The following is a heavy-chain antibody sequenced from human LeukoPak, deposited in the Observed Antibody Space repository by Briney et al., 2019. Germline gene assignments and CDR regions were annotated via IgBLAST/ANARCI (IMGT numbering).Heavy chain of an antibody. Sequence: PSETLSLICAVSGGSITNNHYWTWVRQAPGKGLEWIADIFHTGIANHNPSLKSRVTISMDRSKNQFSLTLISVTAADTAVYYCAGGGEAWELLGYWGQGTLVTVSS. J-gene: IGHJ4*02. CDR3: AGGGEAWELLGY. CDR2: IFHTGIA. V-gene: IGHV4-4*02. CDR1: GGSITNNHY. D-gene: IGHD3-16*01.